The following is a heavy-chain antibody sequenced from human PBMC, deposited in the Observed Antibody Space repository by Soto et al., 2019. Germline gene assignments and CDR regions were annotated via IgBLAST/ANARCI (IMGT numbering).Heavy chain of an antibody. CDR2: TYYRSKWIH. V-gene: IGHV6-1*01. CDR1: GDSVSSSSAA. D-gene: IGHD3-16*01. CDR3: EGVVWFRGMDV. J-gene: IGHJ6*02. Sequence: SQTLSLTCDISGDSVSSSSAAWNWIRQSPSRGLEWLGRTYYRSKWIHEYTLSMESRININPDTSKNQFSLHIYSVTPEDTAVYYCEGVVWFRGMDVWGQGTPVTVSS.